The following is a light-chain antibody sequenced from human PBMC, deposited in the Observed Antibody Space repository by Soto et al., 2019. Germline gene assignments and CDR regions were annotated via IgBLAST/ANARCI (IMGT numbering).Light chain of an antibody. Sequence: EVVLTQAPATLSLSPGESATLSCRASQSISGKLAWYQHRPGQAPRLLIYDASNRATGIPARFSGSGSGTDFTLTISSLEREDFAVYYCQQRRIWPPWTFGQGNKV. CDR2: DAS. V-gene: IGKV3-11*01. J-gene: IGKJ1*01. CDR1: QSISGK. CDR3: QQRRIWPPWT.